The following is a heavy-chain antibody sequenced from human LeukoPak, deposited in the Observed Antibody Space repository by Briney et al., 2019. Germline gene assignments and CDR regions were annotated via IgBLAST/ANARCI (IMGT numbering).Heavy chain of an antibody. CDR2: ISPGDSDT. CDR1: AYSFTFTSYW. CDR3: ARLSCSSTSCYYYYGMDV. J-gene: IGHJ6*02. D-gene: IGHD2-2*01. Sequence: GESLKISCKGSAYSFTFTSYWIAWVRQMPGKGLEWIGIISPGDSDTRYSPSFQGHVTISADKSISTAYLQWSRLKASDTAMYYCARLSCSSTSCYYYYGMDVWGQGTTVTVSS. V-gene: IGHV5-51*01.